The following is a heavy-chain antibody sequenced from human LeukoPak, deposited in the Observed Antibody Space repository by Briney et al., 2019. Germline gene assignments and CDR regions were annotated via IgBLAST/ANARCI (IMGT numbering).Heavy chain of an antibody. D-gene: IGHD6-13*01. CDR3: ARDYEGYSRAFDY. J-gene: IGHJ4*02. V-gene: IGHV3-48*03. CDR1: GFTSSSYE. CDR2: ISSSGSTI. Sequence: PGGSLRLSCAASGFTSSSYEMNWVRQAPGKGREWVSYISSSGSTIYYADSVKGRFTISRDNAKNSLYLQMNSLRAEDTAVYYCARDYEGYSRAFDYWGQGTLVTVSS.